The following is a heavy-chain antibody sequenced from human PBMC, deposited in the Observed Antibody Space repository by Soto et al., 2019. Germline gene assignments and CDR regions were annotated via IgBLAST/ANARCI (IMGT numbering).Heavy chain of an antibody. CDR2: MNPNSGNT. CDR1: GYTFTNYD. D-gene: IGHD6-19*01. Sequence: QVQLVQSGAEVKKPGASVKVSCKASGYTFTNYDINWVRQATGQGLEWMGWMNPNSGNTGSAQKFQGRVTMTRDTSISTAYMELNSLRSEDTAVYYCEARLAVADTDYWGQGTLVTVSS. V-gene: IGHV1-8*01. CDR3: EARLAVADTDY. J-gene: IGHJ4*02.